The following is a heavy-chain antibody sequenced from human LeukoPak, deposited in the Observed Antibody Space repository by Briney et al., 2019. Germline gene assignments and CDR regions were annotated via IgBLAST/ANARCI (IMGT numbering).Heavy chain of an antibody. D-gene: IGHD3-22*01. Sequence: GGSLRLSCAASGFTFSSYAMTWVRQAPGKGLEWVSAISGSSGSTYYADSVKGRFTISRDNSKNTLYLQMNSLRAEDTAVYYCAKGPTSGNYYDSSGYYPHFDYWGQGTLVTVSS. CDR3: AKGPTSGNYYDSSGYYPHFDY. CDR1: GFTFSSYA. V-gene: IGHV3-23*01. CDR2: ISGSSGST. J-gene: IGHJ4*02.